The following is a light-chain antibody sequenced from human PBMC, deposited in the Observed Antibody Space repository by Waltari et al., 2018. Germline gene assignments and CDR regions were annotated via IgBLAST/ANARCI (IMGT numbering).Light chain of an antibody. CDR3: QQYNNWPWRT. Sequence: EIVMTQSPATLSVSPGERATLSCRASQSVSSNLAWYQQKPGQAPRLLIYGASTRATGIPARFSGSGSGTEFTLTISSMQSEDFAVYYCQQYNNWPWRTFCQGTKLEIK. CDR1: QSVSSN. J-gene: IGKJ2*01. V-gene: IGKV3-15*01. CDR2: GAS.